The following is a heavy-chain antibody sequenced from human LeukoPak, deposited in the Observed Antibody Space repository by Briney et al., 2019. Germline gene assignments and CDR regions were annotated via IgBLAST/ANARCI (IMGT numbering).Heavy chain of an antibody. Sequence: ASVKVSCKASGYTFTGYYMHWVRQAPGQGLEWMGWINPNSGGTNYAQKFQGRATMTRDTSISTAYMELSRLRSDDTAVYYCARESTMVRGVIITAYFDYWGQGTLVTVSS. D-gene: IGHD3-10*01. CDR3: ARESTMVRGVIITAYFDY. CDR2: INPNSGGT. V-gene: IGHV1-2*02. CDR1: GYTFTGYY. J-gene: IGHJ4*02.